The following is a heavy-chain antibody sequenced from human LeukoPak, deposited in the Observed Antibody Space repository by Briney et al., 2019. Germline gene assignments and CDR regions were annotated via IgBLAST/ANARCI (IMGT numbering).Heavy chain of an antibody. CDR2: ISSSGNTT. CDR1: GFTFSDNY. CDR3: ARDGGSAWFLDY. J-gene: IGHJ4*02. D-gene: IGHD6-19*01. Sequence: GGTLRLSCAASGFTFSDNYMSWIRQAPGKGLEWVSYISSSGNTTYNADSVKGRFSITRDNAKNSLYLQMNSLRAEDTAVYYCARDGGSAWFLDYWGQGTLVTVSS. V-gene: IGHV3-11*04.